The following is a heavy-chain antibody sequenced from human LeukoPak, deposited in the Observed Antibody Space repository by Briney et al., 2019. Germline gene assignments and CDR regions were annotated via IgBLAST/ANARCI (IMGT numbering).Heavy chain of an antibody. CDR3: ARDMHSSSYDYIWGSYRSIDY. Sequence: GVSLRLSCAASGFTVSSYSMNWVRQAPGKGLEWVSSISSSSSYIYYADSVKGRFTISRDNAKNSLYLQMNSLRAEDTAVYYCARDMHSSSYDYIWGSYRSIDYWGQGTLVTVSS. V-gene: IGHV3-21*01. D-gene: IGHD3-16*02. J-gene: IGHJ4*02. CDR2: ISSSSSYI. CDR1: GFTVSSYS.